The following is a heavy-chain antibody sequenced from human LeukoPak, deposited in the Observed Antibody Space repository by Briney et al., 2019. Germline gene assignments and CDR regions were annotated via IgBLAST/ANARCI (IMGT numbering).Heavy chain of an antibody. J-gene: IGHJ4*02. D-gene: IGHD3-10*01. CDR3: ARDLNSGSGSHYSY. V-gene: IGHV4-38-2*02. CDR1: GYSISSGYY. Sequence: SETLSLTCTVSGYSISSGYYWGWIRQSPGKGLEWIGSIHYSGNTYYNPSLKSRVTISVDTSKNQFSLKLSSVTAADTAVYYCARDLNSGSGSHYSYWGQGTLVTVSS. CDR2: IHYSGNT.